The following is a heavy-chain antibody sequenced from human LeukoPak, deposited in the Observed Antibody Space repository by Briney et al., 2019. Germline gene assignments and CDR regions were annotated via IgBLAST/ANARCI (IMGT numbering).Heavy chain of an antibody. CDR2: ISGSGGST. CDR3: ARSSNYEDYYYYYGMDV. CDR1: GFTFSSYA. V-gene: IGHV3-23*01. Sequence: GGSLRLSCAASGFTFSSYAMSWVRQAPGKGLEWVSAISGSGGSTYYADSVKGRFTISRDNAKNSLYLQMNSLRAEDTAVYYCARSSNYEDYYYYYGMDVWGQGTTVTVS. J-gene: IGHJ6*02. D-gene: IGHD4-11*01.